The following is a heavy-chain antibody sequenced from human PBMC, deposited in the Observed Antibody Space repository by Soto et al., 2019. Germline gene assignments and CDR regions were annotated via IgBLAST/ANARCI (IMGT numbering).Heavy chain of an antibody. D-gene: IGHD2-15*01. CDR1: GGSISSYY. J-gene: IGHJ6*02. CDR2: IYYSGST. CDR3: ARDSRVVVAAYSLLGMDV. Sequence: SETLSLTCTVSGGSISSYYWSWIRQPPGKGLEWIGYIYYSGSTNYNPSLKSRVTISVDTSKNQFSLKLSSVTAADTAVYYCARDSRVVVAAYSLLGMDVWGQGTRVTVSS. V-gene: IGHV4-59*01.